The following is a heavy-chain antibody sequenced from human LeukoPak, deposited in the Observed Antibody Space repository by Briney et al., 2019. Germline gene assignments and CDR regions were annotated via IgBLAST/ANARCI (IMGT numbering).Heavy chain of an antibody. Sequence: GRSLRLSCAASGFTVIRPYMSCARQAPGKGLEWVSTLTGSGVGTYYADSVKGRFTTSRDNSKNPLFLQMHNLRVDDTAVYYCATPPLTSGTSGWGQGTLVSVSS. J-gene: IGHJ4*02. CDR2: LTGSGVGT. CDR1: GFTVIRPY. V-gene: IGHV3-23*01. CDR3: ATPPLTSGTSG. D-gene: IGHD1-14*01.